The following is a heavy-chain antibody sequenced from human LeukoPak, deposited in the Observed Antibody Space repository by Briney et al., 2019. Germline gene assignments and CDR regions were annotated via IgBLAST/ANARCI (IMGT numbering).Heavy chain of an antibody. J-gene: IGHJ4*02. CDR1: GFSFSSYW. Sequence: GGSLRLSCAASGFSFSSYWMHWVRQAPGEGLVWVSHINTDGSSTNYADSVKGRFTISRDNAKNSLYLQMNSLRAEDTAVYYCARTTLNFDYWGQGTLVTVSS. CDR2: INTDGSST. V-gene: IGHV3-74*01. D-gene: IGHD1-26*01. CDR3: ARTTLNFDY.